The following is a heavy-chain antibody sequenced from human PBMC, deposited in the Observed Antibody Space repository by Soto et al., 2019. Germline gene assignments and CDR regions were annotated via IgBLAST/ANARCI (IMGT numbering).Heavy chain of an antibody. V-gene: IGHV3-33*08. CDR1: GCTFSSYA. Sequence: GSLRLSGSASGCTFSSYAMHWVRQAPGKGLEWVAVMWYDGTNKYYGESVKGRFTISRDNSENTLYLQMNSLRVEDTAVYYCARDATFGTKGGSFDIWGHGTLVTVSS. CDR2: MWYDGTNK. CDR3: ARDATFGTKGGSFDI. J-gene: IGHJ3*02. D-gene: IGHD3-16*01.